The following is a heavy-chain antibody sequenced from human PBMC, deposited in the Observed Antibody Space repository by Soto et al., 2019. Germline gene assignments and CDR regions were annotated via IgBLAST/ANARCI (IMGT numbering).Heavy chain of an antibody. Sequence: SVKVSCKASGGTFSSYTISWVRQAPGQGLEWMGRIIPILGIANYAQKFQGRVTITADKSTSTAYMELSSLRSEDTAVYYCARDALAYCGGDCYSVAFDIWGQGTMVTV. CDR3: ARDALAYCGGDCYSVAFDI. CDR2: IIPILGIA. D-gene: IGHD2-21*02. CDR1: GGTFSSYT. V-gene: IGHV1-69*04. J-gene: IGHJ3*02.